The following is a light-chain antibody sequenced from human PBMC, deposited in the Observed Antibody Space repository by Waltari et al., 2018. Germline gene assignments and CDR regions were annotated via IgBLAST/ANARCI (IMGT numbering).Light chain of an antibody. CDR3: CSYAGSRTPWV. CDR2: EGS. CDR1: SSAFGNYNF. Sequence: QSALTQPASVSGSPGQSTTIPCTGSSSAFGNYNFVSWYQQHPDEAPKLVIYEGSKRPSGISIRFSGSKSGNTASLTISRLQAEDEADYYCCSYAGSRTPWVFGGGTRVTVL. J-gene: IGLJ3*02. V-gene: IGLV2-23*01.